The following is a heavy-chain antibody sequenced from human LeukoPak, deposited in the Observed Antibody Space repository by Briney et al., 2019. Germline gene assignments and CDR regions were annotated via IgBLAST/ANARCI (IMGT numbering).Heavy chain of an antibody. CDR2: ISSSSSYI. D-gene: IGHD2-15*01. CDR1: GFAFSSYS. J-gene: IGHJ4*02. Sequence: GGSLRLSCAASGFAFSSYSMNWVRQAPGKGLGWVSSISSSSSYIYYADSVKGRFTISRDNAKNSLYLQMNSLRAEDTAVYYCARGLGYCSGGSCYVNLWGQGTLVTVSS. CDR3: ARGLGYCSGGSCYVNL. V-gene: IGHV3-21*01.